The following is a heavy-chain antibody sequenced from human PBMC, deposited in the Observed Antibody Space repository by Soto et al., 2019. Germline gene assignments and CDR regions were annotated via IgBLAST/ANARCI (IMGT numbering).Heavy chain of an antibody. CDR2: ISYDGSNK. CDR3: ARDSSTIFTHVSGMDV. CDR1: GFTFSSYA. V-gene: IGHV3-30-3*01. D-gene: IGHD3-3*01. Sequence: QVQLVESGGGVVQPGRSLRLSCAASGFTFSSYAMHWVRQAPGKGLEWVAVISYDGSNKYYADSVKGRFTICSDNSKNTRYLQMNSLRAEDTAVYYCARDSSTIFTHVSGMDVWVRGTTVTVSS. J-gene: IGHJ6*02.